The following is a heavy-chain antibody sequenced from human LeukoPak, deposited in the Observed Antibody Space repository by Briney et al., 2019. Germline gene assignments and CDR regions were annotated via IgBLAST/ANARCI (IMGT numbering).Heavy chain of an antibody. Sequence: PSETLSLTCTVSGGSISSYYWSWIRQPPGKGLEWIGYIYYSGSTNYNPSLKSRVTISVDTSKNQFSLKLSSVTAADTAVYYCARRTSSNYDILTGYYDYWGQGTLVTVSS. CDR2: IYYSGST. D-gene: IGHD3-9*01. V-gene: IGHV4-59*01. CDR1: GGSISSYY. CDR3: ARRTSSNYDILTGYYDY. J-gene: IGHJ4*02.